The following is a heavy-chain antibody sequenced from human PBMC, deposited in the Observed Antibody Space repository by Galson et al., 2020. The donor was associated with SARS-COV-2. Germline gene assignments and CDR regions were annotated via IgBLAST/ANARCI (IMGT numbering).Heavy chain of an antibody. Sequence: GESLKTSCEDSGFTFSDSYMSWIRQAPGKGLEWISYISNSGSTIDYADSVRGRFTISRDNAKNSLFLQMNSLRADDTAVYYCTRDNWVPFDYWGHGTLVSVSS. CDR3: TRDNWVPFDY. CDR1: GFTFSDSY. CDR2: ISNSGSTI. J-gene: IGHJ4*01. V-gene: IGHV3-11*01. D-gene: IGHD3-16*01.